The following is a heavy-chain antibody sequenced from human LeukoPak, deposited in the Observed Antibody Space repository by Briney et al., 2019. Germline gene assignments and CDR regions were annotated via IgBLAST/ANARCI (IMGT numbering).Heavy chain of an antibody. J-gene: IGHJ4*02. Sequence: ASVKVSCKASGYTFTGYYMHWVRQAPGQGLEWMGWINPNSGGTNYAQKFQGRVTMTTDTSTSTAYMELRSLRSDDTAVYYCARSYGSGNSAIHYWGQGTLVTVSS. D-gene: IGHD3-10*01. CDR1: GYTFTGYY. V-gene: IGHV1-2*02. CDR2: INPNSGGT. CDR3: ARSYGSGNSAIHY.